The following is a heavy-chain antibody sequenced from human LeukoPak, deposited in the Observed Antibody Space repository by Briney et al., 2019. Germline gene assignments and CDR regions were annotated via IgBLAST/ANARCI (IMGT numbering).Heavy chain of an antibody. CDR1: GFTFSSYW. CDR2: INQGGSEK. Sequence: PGGSLRLSCAASGFTFSSYWMSWVRQAPEKGLEWVAHINQGGSEKYYVDSVRGRFTISRDNAKNSLYLQMNSLRADDTAVYYCARDVTALDSWGQGTLVTVSS. J-gene: IGHJ4*02. D-gene: IGHD2-2*01. V-gene: IGHV3-7*01. CDR3: ARDVTALDS.